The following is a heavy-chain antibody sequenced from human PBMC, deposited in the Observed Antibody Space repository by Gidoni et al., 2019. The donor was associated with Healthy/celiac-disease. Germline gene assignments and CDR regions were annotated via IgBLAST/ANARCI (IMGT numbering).Heavy chain of an antibody. CDR3: AKDQAPGMTTYFDY. V-gene: IGHV3-30*18. J-gene: IGHJ4*02. Sequence: QVQRVESGGGVVRPGRSRRPYCEAPGFTFSSYGMHWVRQAPGKGLEWVAVISYDVSNKYYADSVKGRFTISRDNSKNTLYLQMNSLRAEDTAVYYCAKDQAPGMTTYFDYWGQGTLVTVSS. D-gene: IGHD4-17*01. CDR1: GFTFSSYG. CDR2: ISYDVSNK.